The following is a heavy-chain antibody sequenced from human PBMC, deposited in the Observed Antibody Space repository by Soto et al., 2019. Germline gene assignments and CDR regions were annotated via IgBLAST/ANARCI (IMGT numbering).Heavy chain of an antibody. CDR2: INAGIGNM. V-gene: IGHV1-3*01. CDR3: ARPTCTTPDCLRPYDLYGLDV. D-gene: IGHD2-8*01. CDR1: GYTXTDFA. Sequence: SXKVSFKTSGYTXTDFAIHLVRQTPGLSLEWMGWINAGIGNMRYSQKFQGRVSLTRDTSTSTVFIELRRLTPEDTAVYYCARPTCTTPDCLRPYDLYGLDVWGHGTTGTVSS. J-gene: IGHJ6*02.